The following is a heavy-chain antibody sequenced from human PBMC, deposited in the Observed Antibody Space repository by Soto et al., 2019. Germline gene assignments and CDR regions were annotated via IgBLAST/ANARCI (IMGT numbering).Heavy chain of an antibody. CDR3: ARESEDLTSNFDY. V-gene: IGHV3-23*01. CDR1: GFTFSSNG. J-gene: IGHJ4*02. Sequence: EVQLLESGGGLVRRGGSLRLSCAASGFTFSSNGMSWVRQAPGKGLEWVSGISGNGNSRYYADSVKGRFTISRDNSKNTLYLQMNSLRADDTAVYYCARESEDLTSNFDYWGQGTLVTVSS. CDR2: ISGNGNSR.